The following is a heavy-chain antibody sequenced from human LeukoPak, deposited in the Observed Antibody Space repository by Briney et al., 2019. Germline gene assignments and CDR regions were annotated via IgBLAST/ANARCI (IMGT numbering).Heavy chain of an antibody. D-gene: IGHD3-22*01. CDR1: GFTFSDYY. CDR3: ARDQSIYYDSSGLGNFQH. Sequence: GGSLRLSCAASGFTFSDYYMSWIRQAAGKGLEWVSYISSGGSAIYYADSVKGRFTISRDNAKNSLYLQMNSLRAEDTAVYYCARDQSIYYDSSGLGNFQHWGQGTLITVSS. CDR2: ISSGGSAI. V-gene: IGHV3-11*04. J-gene: IGHJ1*01.